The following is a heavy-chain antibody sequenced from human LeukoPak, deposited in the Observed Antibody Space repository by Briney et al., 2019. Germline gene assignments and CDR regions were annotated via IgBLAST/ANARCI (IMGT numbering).Heavy chain of an antibody. J-gene: IGHJ4*02. CDR1: GYTFTAYY. V-gene: IGHV1-2*02. Sequence: GASVKVSCKASGYTFTAYYIHWVRQAPGQGLEWMGWIKPNSGGTKYAQTFKGRVTLTKDTAINTAYMELSRLRSDDTAIYYCTRDSLPGIIASIFDSWGQGTLVTVSS. D-gene: IGHD3-16*01. CDR3: TRDSLPGIIASIFDS. CDR2: IKPNSGGT.